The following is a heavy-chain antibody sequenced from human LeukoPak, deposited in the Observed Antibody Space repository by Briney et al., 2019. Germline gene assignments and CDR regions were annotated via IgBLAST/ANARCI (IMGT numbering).Heavy chain of an antibody. CDR3: ARDRDYYDSSGYYYPGAFDI. V-gene: IGHV3-21*01. Sequence: PGGSLRLSCAASGFTLSHYHMLWVRQAPGKGLEWVSSISSSSSYIYYADSVKGRFTISRDNAKNSLYLQMNSLRAEDTAVYYCARDRDYYDSSGYYYPGAFDIWGQGTMVTVSS. J-gene: IGHJ3*02. CDR1: GFTLSHYH. CDR2: ISSSSSYI. D-gene: IGHD3-22*01.